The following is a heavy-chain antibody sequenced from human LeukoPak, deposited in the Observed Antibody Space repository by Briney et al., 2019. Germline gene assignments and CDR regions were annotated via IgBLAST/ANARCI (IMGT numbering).Heavy chain of an antibody. V-gene: IGHV3-21*01. D-gene: IGHD6-13*01. CDR3: ASSSWSVYYYYYMDV. CDR1: GFTFSSYG. J-gene: IGHJ6*03. Sequence: GGSLRLSCTASGFTFSSYGFHWVRQAPGKGLEWVSSISSSSSYIYYADSVKGRFTISRDNAKNSLYLQMNSLRAEDTAVYYCASSSWSVYYYYYMDVWGKGTTVTVSS. CDR2: ISSSSSYI.